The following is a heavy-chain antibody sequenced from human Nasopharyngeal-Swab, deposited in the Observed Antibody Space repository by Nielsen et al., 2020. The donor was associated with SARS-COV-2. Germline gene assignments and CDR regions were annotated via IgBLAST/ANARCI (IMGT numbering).Heavy chain of an antibody. CDR1: GGSISSGDYY. Sequence: SETLSLTCTVSGGSISSGDYYWSWIRQPPGKGLEWIGYIYYSGSTYYNPSLKSRVTISVDTSKNQFSLKLSSVTAADTAVYYCARAPVLPAATYYYYYMDVWCKGTTVTVSS. CDR3: ARAPVLPAATYYYYYMDV. D-gene: IGHD2-2*01. CDR2: IYYSGST. V-gene: IGHV4-30-4*08. J-gene: IGHJ6*03.